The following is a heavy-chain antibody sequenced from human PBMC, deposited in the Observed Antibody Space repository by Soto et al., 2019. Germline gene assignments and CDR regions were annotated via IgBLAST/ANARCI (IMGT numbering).Heavy chain of an antibody. V-gene: IGHV1-8*01. CDR3: ARATGGTHYWFDP. CDR2: MNPRSGNT. CDR1: GYSFSSHD. J-gene: IGHJ5*02. Sequence: ASVTVSCKASGYSFSSHDIYWVRQAPGQGLEWMGWMNPRSGNTGYAQRFQGRLTMTRNTSMNTAYMELRSLRSDDTALYYCARATGGTHYWFDPWGQGTLVTVSS. D-gene: IGHD7-27*01.